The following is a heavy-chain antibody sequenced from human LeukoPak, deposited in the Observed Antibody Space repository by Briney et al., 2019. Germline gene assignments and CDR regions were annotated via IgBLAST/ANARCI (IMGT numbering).Heavy chain of an antibody. V-gene: IGHV1-46*01. CDR1: GYTFTFYY. CDR2: INPSGGRT. J-gene: IGHJ5*02. D-gene: IGHD6-13*01. Sequence: ASVKVSCKASGYTFTFYYIYWVRQAPGQGLEWMGIINPSGGRTSYAQKFQGRVTMTRDMSTSTVYMELSSLRSEDTAIYYCARGDGEAASLWENWFDPWGQGTLVTVSS. CDR3: ARGDGEAASLWENWFDP.